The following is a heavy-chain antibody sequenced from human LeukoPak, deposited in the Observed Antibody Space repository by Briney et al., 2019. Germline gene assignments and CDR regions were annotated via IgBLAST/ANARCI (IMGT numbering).Heavy chain of an antibody. Sequence: GGSLRLSCAASGFTFSSYGMHWVRQAPGKGLEWVAVISYDGSNKYYADSVKGRFTISRDNSKNTLYLQMNSLRADDTAVYYCVRDGEVAGNMDHWGQGILVTVSS. D-gene: IGHD2-15*01. CDR1: GFTFSSYG. V-gene: IGHV3-30*03. CDR3: VRDGEVAGNMDH. J-gene: IGHJ4*02. CDR2: ISYDGSNK.